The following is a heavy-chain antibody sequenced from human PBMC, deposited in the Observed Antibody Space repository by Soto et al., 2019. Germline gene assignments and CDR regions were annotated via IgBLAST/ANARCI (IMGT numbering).Heavy chain of an antibody. V-gene: IGHV1-69*13. D-gene: IGHD2-2*02. Sequence: SVKVSCKASGGTFSSYAISRVRQAPGQGLEWMGGIIPIFGTANYAQKFQGRVTITADESTSTAYMELSSLRSEDTAVYYCAMDYTCSSTSCYTARVDYWGQGTLVTVSS. CDR2: IIPIFGTA. J-gene: IGHJ4*02. CDR1: GGTFSSYA. CDR3: AMDYTCSSTSCYTARVDY.